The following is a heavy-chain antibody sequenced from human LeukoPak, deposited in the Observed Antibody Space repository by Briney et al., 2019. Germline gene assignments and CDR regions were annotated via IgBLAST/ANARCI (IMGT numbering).Heavy chain of an antibody. CDR1: GGSISSGDYY. D-gene: IGHD2-15*01. Sequence: ASETLSLTCTVSGGSISSGDYYWSWIRQPPGKGLEWIGYIYYSGSTYYNPSLKSRVTISVDTSKNQFSLKLGSVTAADTAVYYCVVAAPYNWFDPWGQGTLVTVSS. V-gene: IGHV4-30-4*01. J-gene: IGHJ5*02. CDR2: IYYSGST. CDR3: VVAAPYNWFDP.